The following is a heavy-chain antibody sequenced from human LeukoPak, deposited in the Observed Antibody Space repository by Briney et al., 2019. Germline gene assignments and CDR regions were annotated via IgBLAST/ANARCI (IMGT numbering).Heavy chain of an antibody. CDR2: ISSSGSTI. D-gene: IGHD4-23*01. CDR3: ARDYGGSSPFDY. V-gene: IGHV3-48*03. CDR1: GFPFTSYS. Sequence: GGSLRLSCAGSGFPFTSYSMSWVRQAPGKGLEWVSYISSSGSTIYYADSVKGRFTISRDNAKNSLYLQMNSLRAEDTAVYYCARDYGGSSPFDYWGQGTLVTVSS. J-gene: IGHJ4*02.